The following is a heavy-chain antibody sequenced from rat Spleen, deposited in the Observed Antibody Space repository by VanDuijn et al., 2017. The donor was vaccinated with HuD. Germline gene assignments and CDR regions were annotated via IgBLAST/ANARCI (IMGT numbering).Heavy chain of an antibody. V-gene: IGHV3-3*01. CDR3: TAEAELRDDYDY. D-gene: IGHD1-2*01. Sequence: EVRLQESGPGLVKPSQSLSLTCSVTDYSITSSYKWNWIRKFPGNKLEWMGYINSAGSTNYIPSLKSRISITRDTSKNQFFLQVNSVTTEDTAMYYCTAEAELRDDYDYWGQGVMVTVSS. CDR1: DYSITSSYK. J-gene: IGHJ2*01. CDR2: INSAGST.